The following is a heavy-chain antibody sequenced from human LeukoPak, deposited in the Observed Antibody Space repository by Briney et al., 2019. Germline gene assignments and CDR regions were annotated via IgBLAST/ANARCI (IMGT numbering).Heavy chain of an antibody. D-gene: IGHD2-8*01. CDR2: IYPGDSDT. CDR1: GYSFTSYW. V-gene: IGHV5-51*01. CDR3: ARRSCTNGVCYPYYYYGMDV. J-gene: IGHJ6*02. Sequence: GESLKISCKGSGYSFTSYWIGWVRQMPGKGLEWMGIIYPGDSDTRYSPSFQGQVTISADKSISTAYLQWSSLKASDTAMYYCARRSCTNGVCYPYYYYGMDVWGQGTTVTVSS.